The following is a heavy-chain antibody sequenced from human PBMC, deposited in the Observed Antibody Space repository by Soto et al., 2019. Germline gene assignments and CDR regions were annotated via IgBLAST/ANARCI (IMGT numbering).Heavy chain of an antibody. CDR1: GFTFSSYW. J-gene: IGHJ6*03. D-gene: IGHD5-12*01. V-gene: IGHV3-7*01. CDR3: ARRNIVATVFGFNYYYMDV. Sequence: GGSLRLSCAASGFTFSSYWMSWVRQAPGKGLEWVANIKQDGSEKYYVDSVKGRFTISRDNAKNSLYLQMNSLRAEDTAVYYCARRNIVATVFGFNYYYMDVWGKGTTVTVSS. CDR2: IKQDGSEK.